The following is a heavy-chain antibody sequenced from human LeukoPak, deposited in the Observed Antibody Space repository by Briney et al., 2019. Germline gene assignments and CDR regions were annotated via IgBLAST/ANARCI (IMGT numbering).Heavy chain of an antibody. J-gene: IGHJ4*02. CDR1: GYTFTDYY. D-gene: IGHD3-10*01. Sequence: ASGKVSCKASGYTFTDYYIHWVRQAPGQGLEWMGIINPSGGSTSYAQKFQGRVTMTRDASTSTVYMELSSLRSEDTAVYYCARDPGSGGFDYWGQGTLVTVSS. CDR3: ARDPGSGGFDY. V-gene: IGHV1-46*01. CDR2: INPSGGST.